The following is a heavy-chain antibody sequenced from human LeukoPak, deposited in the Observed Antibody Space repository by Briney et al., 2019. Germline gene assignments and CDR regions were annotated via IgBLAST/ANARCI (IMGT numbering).Heavy chain of an antibody. Sequence: ASVKVSCKASGGTFSSYAISWVRQAPGQGLEWMGGIIPIFGRANYAQKFQGRVTITTDETTSTAYMKLNSLRSKDTAVYYCARVTRRYYYYMDVWGKGTPVTVSS. CDR1: GGTFSSYA. CDR3: ARVTRRYYYYMDV. J-gene: IGHJ6*03. V-gene: IGHV1-69*05. CDR2: IIPIFGRA. D-gene: IGHD4-23*01.